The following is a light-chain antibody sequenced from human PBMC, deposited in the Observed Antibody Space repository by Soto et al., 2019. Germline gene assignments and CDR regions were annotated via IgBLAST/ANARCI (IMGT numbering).Light chain of an antibody. CDR2: DVT. CDR1: SSDIGGYNS. Sequence: QSALTQSPSASGSPGQSVTISCTGTSSDIGGYNSVSWYQQHPGKAPKVMIYDVTKRPSGVPDRFSGSKSGNTASLTVSALRAEVEFDYYCISYTDRKNLAFGTGTKLPVL. J-gene: IGLJ1*01. V-gene: IGLV2-8*01. CDR3: ISYTDRKNLA.